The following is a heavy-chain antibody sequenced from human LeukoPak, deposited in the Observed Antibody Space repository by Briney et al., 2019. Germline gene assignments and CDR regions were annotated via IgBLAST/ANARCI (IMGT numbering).Heavy chain of an antibody. V-gene: IGHV4-4*02. J-gene: IGHJ5*02. CDR3: ARRVNVVVVAGLNWFDP. CDR2: INHSGST. D-gene: IGHD2-15*01. CDR1: GGSISSSNW. Sequence: NSSETLSLTCAVSGGSISSSNWWSWVRQPPGKGLEWIGEINHSGSTNYNPSLKSRVTISVDTSKNQFSLKLSSVTAADTAVYYCARRVNVVVVAGLNWFDPWGQGTLVTVSS.